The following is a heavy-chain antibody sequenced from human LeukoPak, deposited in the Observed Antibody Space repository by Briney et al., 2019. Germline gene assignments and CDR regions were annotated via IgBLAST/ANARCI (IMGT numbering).Heavy chain of an antibody. CDR2: INHSGST. D-gene: IGHD3-10*01. V-gene: IGHV4-34*01. J-gene: IGHJ4*01. Sequence: SETLPLTCAVYGGSFSGYYWSWIRQPPGKGLEWIGEINHSGSTNYNPSLKSRVTISVDTSKNQFSLKLSSVTAADTAVYYCARGSDYTWGGWGQGTLVTVSS. CDR3: ARGSDYTWGG. CDR1: GGSFSGYY.